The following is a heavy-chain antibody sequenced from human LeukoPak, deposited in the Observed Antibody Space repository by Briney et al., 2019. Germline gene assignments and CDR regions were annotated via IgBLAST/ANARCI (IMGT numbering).Heavy chain of an antibody. CDR2: TRNKVNNYIT. V-gene: IGHV3-72*01. Sequence: GGSLRLSCAASGFTFSYHYMDCVRQAPGRGLEWVGRTRNKVNNYITEYAASVNHRFTISRDDSKNSPYLQMNSLNTDDTAVYYCNRVVTEEYLFDYWGQGTLVTVSS. J-gene: IGHJ4*02. CDR1: GFTFSYHY. D-gene: IGHD2-15*01. CDR3: NRVVTEEYLFDY.